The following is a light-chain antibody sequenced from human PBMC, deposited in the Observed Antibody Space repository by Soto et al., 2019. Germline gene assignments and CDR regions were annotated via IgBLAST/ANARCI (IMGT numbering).Light chain of an antibody. V-gene: IGKV3-15*01. J-gene: IGKJ1*01. CDR2: DAS. CDR1: QSVSSK. Sequence: EIALTQSPANLSMSPGERATLSCRASQSVSSKLAWYQQKPGQAPRLLIYDASTRATGIPARFSGSGSGTEFTLTISSMQSEDFAVYYCQQFNNWPRTFGQGTKVDIK. CDR3: QQFNNWPRT.